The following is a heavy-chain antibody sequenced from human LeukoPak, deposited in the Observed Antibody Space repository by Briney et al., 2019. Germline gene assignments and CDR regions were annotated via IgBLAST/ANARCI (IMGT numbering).Heavy chain of an antibody. CDR1: GGSFSGYY. CDR2: INHSGST. D-gene: IGHD6-19*01. V-gene: IGHV4-34*01. J-gene: IGHJ5*02. CDR3: ASRAVAGTGWFDP. Sequence: SETLSLTCAVYGGSFSGYYWSWIRQPPGKGLEWIGEINHSGSTNYNPSLKSRVIISLDTSKNQFSLKLSSVTAADTAVYYCASRAVAGTGWFDPWGQGTLVTVSS.